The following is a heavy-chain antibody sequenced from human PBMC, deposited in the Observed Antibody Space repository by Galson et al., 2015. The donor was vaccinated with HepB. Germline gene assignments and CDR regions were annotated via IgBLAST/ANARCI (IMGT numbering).Heavy chain of an antibody. J-gene: IGHJ4*02. Sequence: SLRLACAASGFTFSCSAIHWGRQASGKGPEWVGRIRSKASDYATAYAASLKGSFTISRDDSKNTAYLHMNSLKTEDTAVYYCLRLGDLSGYSSSGGQGTLVTVSS. CDR1: GFTFSCSA. V-gene: IGHV3-73*01. CDR3: LRLGDLSGYSSS. D-gene: IGHD6-13*01. CDR2: IRSKASDYAT.